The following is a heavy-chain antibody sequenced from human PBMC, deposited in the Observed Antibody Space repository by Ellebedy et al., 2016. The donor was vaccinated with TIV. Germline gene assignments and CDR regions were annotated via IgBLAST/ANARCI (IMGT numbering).Heavy chain of an antibody. CDR3: AKGSFPFGDKSERIYSFQY. D-gene: IGHD3-10*01. Sequence: PGGSLRLSCTASGFIVSTNHMSWVRQAPGKGLEWAGGYTNYADSVKDRFTISTHNSRNTLYLQMTTLRTEDTAVDYCAKGSFPFGDKSERIYSFQYWGQGTLVTVSS. CDR2: GGYT. V-gene: IGHV3-53*04. J-gene: IGHJ4*02. CDR1: GFIVSTNH.